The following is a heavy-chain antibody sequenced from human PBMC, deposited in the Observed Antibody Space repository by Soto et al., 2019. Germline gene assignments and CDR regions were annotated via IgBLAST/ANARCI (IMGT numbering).Heavy chain of an antibody. CDR2: MSYDGSNK. V-gene: IGHV3-30-3*01. Sequence: QVLLLESGGGVVQPGRSLRLSCAASGFTFSSYAVHWVRQAPGKGLEWVAVMSYDGSNKYYADSVKGRFTISSDNSKNTLYPQMNSLGTEDTAVYYCARGYCSRPSCSHFDCWGQGTLVTVSS. CDR3: ARGYCSRPSCSHFDC. J-gene: IGHJ4*02. D-gene: IGHD2-2*01. CDR1: GFTFSSYA.